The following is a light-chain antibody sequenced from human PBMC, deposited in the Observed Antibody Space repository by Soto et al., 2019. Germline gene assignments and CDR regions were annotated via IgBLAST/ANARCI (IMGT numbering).Light chain of an antibody. J-gene: IGKJ4*01. Sequence: VLTQSPATLSLSPGERATLSCRASQTVSSFLAWYQQKPGQAPRLLIHDSSDRATGIPARFSGSGSGTAFTLPISSLEPEDVAVYYCQQRSNWPLTFGGGTRVEI. CDR3: QQRSNWPLT. CDR2: DSS. V-gene: IGKV3-11*01. CDR1: QTVSSF.